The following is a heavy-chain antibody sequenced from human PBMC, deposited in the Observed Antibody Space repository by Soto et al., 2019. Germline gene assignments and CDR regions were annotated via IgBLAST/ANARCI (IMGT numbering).Heavy chain of an antibody. CDR1: GLTFSSYA. V-gene: IGHV3-30-3*01. CDR2: ISYDGSNK. J-gene: IGHJ6*02. Sequence: QVQLVESGGGVVQPGRSLRLSCAASGLTFSSYAMHWVRQAPGKGLEWVAVISYDGSNKYYADSVKGRFTISRDNSKNTLYLQMNSLRAEDTAVYYCASTLRNTYYDFWSGYHYYGMDVWGQGTTVTVSS. D-gene: IGHD3-3*01. CDR3: ASTLRNTYYDFWSGYHYYGMDV.